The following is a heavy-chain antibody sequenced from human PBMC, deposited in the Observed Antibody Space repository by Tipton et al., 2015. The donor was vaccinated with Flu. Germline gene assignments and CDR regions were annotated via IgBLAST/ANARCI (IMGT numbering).Heavy chain of an antibody. CDR3: ARGISMAAAYKGFWFDP. V-gene: IGHV4-34*01. J-gene: IGHJ5*02. CDR1: GGSFSGYY. D-gene: IGHD6-13*01. CDR2: LNHRGNT. Sequence: LRLSCAVYGGSFSGYYWNWIRQPPGKGLEWIGELNHRGNTNYNPSLKSRLTMSVDTSKNRFSLNLSSVTAADTAVYYCARGISMAAAYKGFWFDPWGQGTLVPVSS.